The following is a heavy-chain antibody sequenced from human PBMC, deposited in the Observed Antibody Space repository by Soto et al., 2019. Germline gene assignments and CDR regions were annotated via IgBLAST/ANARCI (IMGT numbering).Heavy chain of an antibody. D-gene: IGHD3-22*01. Sequence: GGSLRLSCAASGFTFSSYGMHWVRQAPGKGLEWVAVISYDGSNKFYVDSVKGRFTISRDNAKKSLYLQMNSLRAEDTAVYYCARGDYYDSSGPFSDAFDIWGQGTMVTVSS. CDR1: GFTFSSYG. V-gene: IGHV3-30*03. J-gene: IGHJ3*02. CDR3: ARGDYYDSSGPFSDAFDI. CDR2: ISYDGSNK.